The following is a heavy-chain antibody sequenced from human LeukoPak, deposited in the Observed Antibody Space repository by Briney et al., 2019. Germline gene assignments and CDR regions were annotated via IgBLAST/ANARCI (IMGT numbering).Heavy chain of an antibody. V-gene: IGHV4-59*12. Sequence: SETLSLTCTVSGGSISSYYWSWIRQPPGKGLEWIGYIYYSGSTNYNPSLKSRVTISVDTSKNQFSLKLSSVTAADTAVYYCAREAVAGTNRGDGFDYWGQGTLVTVSS. CDR1: GGSISSYY. CDR3: AREAVAGTNRGDGFDY. D-gene: IGHD6-19*01. CDR2: IYYSGST. J-gene: IGHJ4*02.